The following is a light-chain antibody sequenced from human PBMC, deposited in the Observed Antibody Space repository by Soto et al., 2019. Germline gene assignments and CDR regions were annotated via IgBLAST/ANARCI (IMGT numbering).Light chain of an antibody. CDR2: AAS. Sequence: DIQMTQSPSSLSASVGDRVTITCRASQSISSYLNWYQQKPGKAPKLLIYAASSLQRGVPSRFSGSGSGTDFTLTISSLQPEDFATYYCQQSDSTPLTLGPGTKVDI. J-gene: IGKJ3*01. V-gene: IGKV1-39*01. CDR3: QQSDSTPLT. CDR1: QSISSY.